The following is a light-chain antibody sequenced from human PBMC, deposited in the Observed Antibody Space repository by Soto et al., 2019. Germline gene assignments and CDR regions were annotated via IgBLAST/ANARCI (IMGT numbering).Light chain of an antibody. CDR2: EVS. J-gene: IGLJ3*02. CDR1: SSDVGYYNY. CDR3: SSYTNTGTLVV. V-gene: IGLV2-14*01. Sequence: QSVLTQPASVSGSPGQSITISCTGTSSDVGYYNYVSWFQQYPGKAPKLLIYEVSSRPSGVSYRFSGSKSGNTASLTISGLQAEDEADYYCSSYTNTGTLVVFGVGTKLTVL.